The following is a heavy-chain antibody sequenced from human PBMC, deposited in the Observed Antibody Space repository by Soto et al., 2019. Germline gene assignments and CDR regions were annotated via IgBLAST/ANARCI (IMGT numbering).Heavy chain of an antibody. D-gene: IGHD3-22*01. J-gene: IGHJ4*02. Sequence: PSETLSLTCTVSGGSISSGDYYWIWIRQPPGKGLEWIGYIYYSGSTYYNPSLKSRVTISVDTSKNQFSLKLSSVTAADTAVYYCARVNPNSSGSERFDYWGQGTLVTVSS. V-gene: IGHV4-30-4*01. CDR1: GGSISSGDYY. CDR2: IYYSGST. CDR3: ARVNPNSSGSERFDY.